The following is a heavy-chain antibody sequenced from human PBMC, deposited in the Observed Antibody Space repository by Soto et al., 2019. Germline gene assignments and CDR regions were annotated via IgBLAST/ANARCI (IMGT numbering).Heavy chain of an antibody. CDR2: ISAYNGDT. V-gene: IGHV1-18*01. J-gene: IGHJ6*03. CDR3: ARMVRGSNIDYYLYMDV. Sequence: QVQLVQSGAEVKKPGASVKVSCKASGYTFTSHGISWVRQAPGQGLEWMGWISAYNGDTNYAQKLQGRVTVTTDTSTSTAYMELRSLRSEDTAVYYCARMVRGSNIDYYLYMDVWGKRTTVTVSS. D-gene: IGHD3-10*01. CDR1: GYTFTSHG.